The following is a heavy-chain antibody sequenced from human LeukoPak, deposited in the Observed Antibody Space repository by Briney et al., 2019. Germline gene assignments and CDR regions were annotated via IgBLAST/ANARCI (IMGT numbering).Heavy chain of an antibody. CDR2: INGDGSST. V-gene: IGHV3-74*01. CDR1: GFIFNNYW. D-gene: IGHD6-19*01. CDR3: TRQWHTPSDY. Sequence: GGSLGLSCAASGFIFNNYWMHWVRQTPGEGPLWLSRINGDGSSTSYTHSVQGRFIISRDNAKNALYLQMNSLRAEDTAVYYCTRQWHTPSDYWGQGTLVTVSS. J-gene: IGHJ4*02.